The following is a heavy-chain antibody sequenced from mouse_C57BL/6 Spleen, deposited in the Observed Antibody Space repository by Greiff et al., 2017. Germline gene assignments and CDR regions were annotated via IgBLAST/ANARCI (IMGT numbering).Heavy chain of an antibody. CDR2: ISRGGSYT. Sequence: EVMLVESGGDLVKPGGSLKLSCEASGFTFSSSGMSWVRQTPDKRLEWVATISRGGSYTYYPDSLKGRFTISRDNAKNTLYLQMSSLKSEDTDMYDCARQSTLTLNWYFDVWGTGTTVTVSS. J-gene: IGHJ1*03. CDR1: GFTFSSSG. V-gene: IGHV5-6*01. CDR3: ARQSTLTLNWYFDV. D-gene: IGHD5-1*01.